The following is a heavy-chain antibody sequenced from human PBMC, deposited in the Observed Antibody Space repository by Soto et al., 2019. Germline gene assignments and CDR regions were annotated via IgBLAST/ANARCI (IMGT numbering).Heavy chain of an antibody. J-gene: IGHJ4*02. V-gene: IGHV1-69*13. CDR3: ARGHCVGTAMVPSKIDY. CDR2: IIPIFGTA. CDR1: GGTFSSYA. Sequence: GASVKVSCKASGGTFSSYAISWVRQAPGQGLEWMGGIIPIFGTANYAQKFQGRVTITADESTSTAYMELSSLRSEDTAVYYCARGHCVGTAMVPSKIDYWGQGSLVTVSS. D-gene: IGHD5-18*01.